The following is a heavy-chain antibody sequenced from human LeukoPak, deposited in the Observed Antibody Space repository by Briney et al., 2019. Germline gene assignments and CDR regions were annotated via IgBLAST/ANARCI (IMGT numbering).Heavy chain of an antibody. CDR2: IIPIFGTA. V-gene: IGHV1-69*13. CDR3: ARELYYYDSSGYFDY. D-gene: IGHD3-22*01. J-gene: IGHJ4*02. CDR1: GGTFSSYA. Sequence: SVKVSCKASGGTFSSYAISWVRQAPGQGLEWMGGIIPIFGTANYAQKFQGRVTITADESTSTAYMELSSLRSEDTAVYYCARELYYYDSSGYFDYWGQGTLVTVSS.